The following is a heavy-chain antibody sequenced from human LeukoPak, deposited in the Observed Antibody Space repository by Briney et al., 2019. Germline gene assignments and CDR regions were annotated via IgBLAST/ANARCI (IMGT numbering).Heavy chain of an antibody. J-gene: IGHJ4*02. V-gene: IGHV4-34*01. CDR2: VAHKGRTVYSPTLNR. D-gene: IGHD3-22*01. CDR1: GAYLSDYY. CDR3: VRQGTNSGYYLLDF. Sequence: SETLSLTCAVYGAYLSDYYWSWIRQSPGKGLQWIGEVAHKGRTVYSPTLNRKYNPSFKSRVTMSVDPSKNQFSLKLTSVTVADTATYYCVRQGTNSGYYLLDFWGQGRLVIVSS.